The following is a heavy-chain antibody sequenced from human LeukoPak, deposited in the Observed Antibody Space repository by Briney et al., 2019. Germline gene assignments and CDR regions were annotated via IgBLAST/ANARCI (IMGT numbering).Heavy chain of an antibody. V-gene: IGHV4-39*01. D-gene: IGHD6-19*01. CDR2: IYYSGST. J-gene: IGHJ4*02. CDR1: GGSISSGDYY. CDR3: ARHKIAVAVFDY. Sequence: PSETLSLTCTVSGGSISSGDYYWGWIRQPPGKGLEWIGSIYYSGSTYYNPSLKSRVTISVDTSKNQFSLKLSSVTAADTAVYYCARHKIAVAVFDYWGQGTLVTVSS.